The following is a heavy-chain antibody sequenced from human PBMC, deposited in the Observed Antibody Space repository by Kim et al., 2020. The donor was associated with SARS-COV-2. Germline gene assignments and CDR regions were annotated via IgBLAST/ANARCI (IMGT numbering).Heavy chain of an antibody. J-gene: IGHJ4*02. Sequence: GGSLRLSCAASGFIFSSYWMHWVRQTPGKGLVWVSRIRTDGSATKYADSVKGRFTISRDNAKNTLFLQMNSLRAEDTAVYYCARASAVAGSYYFDYWGQG. D-gene: IGHD6-19*01. V-gene: IGHV3-74*03. CDR2: IRTDGSAT. CDR3: ARASAVAGSYYFDY. CDR1: GFIFSSYW.